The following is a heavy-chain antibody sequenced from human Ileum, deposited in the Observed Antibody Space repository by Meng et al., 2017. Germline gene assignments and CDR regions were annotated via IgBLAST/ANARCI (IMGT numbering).Heavy chain of an antibody. V-gene: IGHV1-2*06. CDR2: VNPTTGDT. J-gene: IGHJ4*02. CDR1: GYTFTGYY. Sequence: ASVKVSCKASGYTFTGYYMHWVRQAPGQGLEWMGRVNPTTGDTDYAQKFQGGLTMTRDTAISTAYLELSRLRSDDTAVYFCAMGTSNYDSSGYYGLDHWGQGTLVTVSS. D-gene: IGHD3-22*01. CDR3: AMGTSNYDSSGYYGLDH.